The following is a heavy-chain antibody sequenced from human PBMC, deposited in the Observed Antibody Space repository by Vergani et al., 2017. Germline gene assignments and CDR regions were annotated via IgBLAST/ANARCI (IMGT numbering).Heavy chain of an antibody. CDR1: GGSFSGYY. Sequence: QVQLQQWGAGLLKPSETLSLTCAVYGGSFSGYYWSWIRQPPGKGLEWIGEINHSGSTNYNPSLKSRVTISADTSKNQFSLKLSSVTAADTAVYYCARGNYYGSGSYYRVKKYFDYWGQGTLVTVSS. D-gene: IGHD3-10*01. V-gene: IGHV4-34*01. CDR3: ARGNYYGSGSYYRVKKYFDY. J-gene: IGHJ4*02. CDR2: INHSGST.